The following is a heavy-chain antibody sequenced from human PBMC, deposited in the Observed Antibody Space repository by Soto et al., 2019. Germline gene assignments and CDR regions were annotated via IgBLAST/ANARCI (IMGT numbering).Heavy chain of an antibody. Sequence: GGSLRLSCAASGITFSSHAMSWVRQAPGKGLEWVSAISDSRGTSYYADSVKGRFTISRDSSKNTLYLQMNSLRAEDTAVYYCAKSDRSGWYHHSHHWGKGPPVTVSS. CDR2: ISDSRGTS. CDR1: GITFSSHA. CDR3: AKSDRSGWYHHSHH. D-gene: IGHD6-19*01. J-gene: IGHJ1*01. V-gene: IGHV3-23*01.